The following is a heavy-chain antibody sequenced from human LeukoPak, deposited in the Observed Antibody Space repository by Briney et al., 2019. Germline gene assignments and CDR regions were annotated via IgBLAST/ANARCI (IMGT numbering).Heavy chain of an antibody. CDR3: ARDRGSTEFDY. D-gene: IGHD1-26*01. Sequence: GGSLRLSCAASGFTFSTYWMHWVRQAPGKGLVWVSRINSDGSRISYADSVKGRFTISRDNAKNTLYLQMNSLRAEDTAVYYCARDRGSTEFDYWGQGTLVTVST. CDR1: GFTFSTYW. V-gene: IGHV3-74*01. J-gene: IGHJ4*02. CDR2: INSDGSRI.